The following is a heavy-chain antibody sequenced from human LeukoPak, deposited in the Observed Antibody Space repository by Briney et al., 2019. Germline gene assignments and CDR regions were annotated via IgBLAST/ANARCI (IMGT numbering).Heavy chain of an antibody. J-gene: IGHJ2*01. V-gene: IGHV4-30-2*01. CDR2: IYHSGST. Sequence: SETLSLTCAVSGGXLSSGDYSWSWIRQPPGKGLEWIGYIYHSGSTYYNPSLESRVTISLDRSKNQFSLKLSSVTAADTAVYYCARDHSVTGYWYFDLWGRGTLVTVSS. CDR1: GGXLSSGDYS. D-gene: IGHD2-21*02. CDR3: ARDHSVTGYWYFDL.